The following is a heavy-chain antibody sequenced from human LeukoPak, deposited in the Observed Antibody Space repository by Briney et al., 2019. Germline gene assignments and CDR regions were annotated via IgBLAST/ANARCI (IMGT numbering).Heavy chain of an antibody. J-gene: IGHJ3*02. CDR1: GFTFSSYA. CDR3: ARDRREITIFGVAYDAFDI. Sequence: GGSLRLSCAASGFTFSSYAMSWVRQAPGKGLEWVSAISGSGGSTYYADSVKGRFTISRDNSKNTLYLQMNSLRAEDTAVYYCARDRREITIFGVAYDAFDIWGQGTMVTVSS. CDR2: ISGSGGST. V-gene: IGHV3-23*01. D-gene: IGHD3-3*01.